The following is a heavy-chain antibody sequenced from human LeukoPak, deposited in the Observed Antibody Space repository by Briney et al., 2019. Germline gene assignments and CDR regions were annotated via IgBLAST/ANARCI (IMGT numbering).Heavy chain of an antibody. D-gene: IGHD5-24*01. CDR2: IYTSGST. CDR1: GGSISSYY. Sequence: SETLSLTCTVSGGSISSYYWSWMRQPAGKGLEWIGRIYTSGSTNYNPSLKSRVTMSLDTSKNQFSLKLSSVTAADTAVYYCAVGRDGYNWDAFDIWGQGTMVTVSS. CDR3: AVGRDGYNWDAFDI. V-gene: IGHV4-4*07. J-gene: IGHJ3*02.